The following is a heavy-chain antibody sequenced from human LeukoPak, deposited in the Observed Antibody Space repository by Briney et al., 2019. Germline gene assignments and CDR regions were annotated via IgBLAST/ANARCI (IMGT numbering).Heavy chain of an antibody. D-gene: IGHD4-17*01. V-gene: IGHV4-61*02. Sequence: SQTLSLTCTVSGVSSGTYYLNWIRQSAGKGLEWIGRMYTSGSTNYNPSLKNRVTISVDTSKSQSSLTLSSVTAADTAIYYCARSLGDYFRWYFDLWGRGTLVTVSS. J-gene: IGHJ2*01. CDR3: ARSLGDYFRWYFDL. CDR1: GVSSGTYY. CDR2: MYTSGST.